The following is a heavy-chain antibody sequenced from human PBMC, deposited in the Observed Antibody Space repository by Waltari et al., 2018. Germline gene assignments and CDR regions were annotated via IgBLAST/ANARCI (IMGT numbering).Heavy chain of an antibody. D-gene: IGHD3-9*01. CDR2: IIPIFGTA. Sequence: QVQLVQSGAEVKKPGASVKVSCKASGYTFTGYYMHWVRQAPGQGLEWMGGIIPIFGTANYAQKFQGRVTITADESTSTAYMELSSLRSEDTAVYYCARPLRLGAFDIWGQGTLVTVSS. J-gene: IGHJ4*02. CDR1: GYTFTGYY. V-gene: IGHV1-69*01. CDR3: ARPLRLGAFDI.